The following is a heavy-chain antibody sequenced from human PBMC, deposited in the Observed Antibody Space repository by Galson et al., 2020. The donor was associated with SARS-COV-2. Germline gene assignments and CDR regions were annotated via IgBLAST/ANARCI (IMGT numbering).Heavy chain of an antibody. CDR3: ARVTQLIGGEVVANWFDP. D-gene: IGHD7-27*01. CDR2: IERDDDK. CDR1: GFPLTTTGMC. V-gene: IGHV2-70*11. J-gene: IGHJ5*02. Sequence: SGPTLVKLTQTLTLTCTFSGFPLTTTGMCVSWIRQPPGKAPEWLARIERDDDKYYSTSLKTRHTISKDTSKNQVVLTMTNMDPVDTATYYCARVTQLIGGEVVANWFDPWGQGTLVTVSS.